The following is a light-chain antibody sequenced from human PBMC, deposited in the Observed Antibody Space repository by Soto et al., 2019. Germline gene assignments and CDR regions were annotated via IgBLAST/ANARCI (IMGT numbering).Light chain of an antibody. J-gene: IGKJ2*01. CDR3: QQYYMYSYT. CDR2: HAS. Sequence: DIQMTQPSTLSASVGDRVTLHCRASQSIGTYLAWYQQKPGKAPTVLIYHASNLESGVPSRFSGGGSGTEFTLTISSLQPDDFATYYCQQYYMYSYTFGQGTKLDIK. V-gene: IGKV1-5*01. CDR1: QSIGTY.